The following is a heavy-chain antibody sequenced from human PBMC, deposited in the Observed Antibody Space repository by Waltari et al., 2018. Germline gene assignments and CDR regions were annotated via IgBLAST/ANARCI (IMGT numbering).Heavy chain of an antibody. CDR1: GFTFSSYE. V-gene: IGHV3-48*03. D-gene: IGHD5-12*01. CDR2: MSSSGSTI. CDR3: ARDNNGYDRYFDY. J-gene: IGHJ4*02. Sequence: EVQLVESGGGLVQPGGSLRLSCAASGFTFSSYEMNWVRQAPGKGLEWVSYMSSSGSTIYYADSGKGRFTISRDNAKNSLYLQMHSLRADDTAVYYCARDNNGYDRYFDYWGQGTLVTVSS.